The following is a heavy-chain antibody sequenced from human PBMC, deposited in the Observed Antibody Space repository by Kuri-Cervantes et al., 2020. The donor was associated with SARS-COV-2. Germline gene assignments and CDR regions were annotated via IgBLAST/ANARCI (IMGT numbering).Heavy chain of an antibody. V-gene: IGHV4-4*02. D-gene: IGHD1-26*01. CDR3: ARDNILFSGSGFYY. J-gene: IGHJ4*02. CDR2: FYYSGIT. Sequence: SETLSLTCAVSGGSISSSNWWSWVRQPPGKGLEWIGYFYYSGITNYNPSLKNRVTMSVDTSKNQFSLNLSSVTAADTAVYYCARDNILFSGSGFYYWGQGTLVTVSS. CDR1: GGSISSSNW.